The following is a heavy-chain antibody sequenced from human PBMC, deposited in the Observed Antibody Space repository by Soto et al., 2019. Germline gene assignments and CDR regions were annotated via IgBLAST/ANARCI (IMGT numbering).Heavy chain of an antibody. D-gene: IGHD6-6*01. Sequence: ASVKVSCKASGYTFTSYAMHWVRQAPGQRLEWMGWINAGNGNTKYSQKFQGRVTITRDTSASTAYMELSSLRAEDTAVYYCARDQVIAARPRAGMDVWGQGTTVTVSS. J-gene: IGHJ6*02. V-gene: IGHV1-3*01. CDR2: INAGNGNT. CDR1: GYTFTSYA. CDR3: ARDQVIAARPRAGMDV.